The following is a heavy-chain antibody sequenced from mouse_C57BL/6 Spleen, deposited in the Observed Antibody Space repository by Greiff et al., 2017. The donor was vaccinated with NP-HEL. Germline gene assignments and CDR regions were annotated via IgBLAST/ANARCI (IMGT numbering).Heavy chain of an antibody. J-gene: IGHJ4*01. CDR2: INPGSGGT. V-gene: IGHV1-54*01. CDR1: GYAFTNYL. Sequence: VQLQQSGAELVRPGTSVKVSCKASGYAFTNYLIEWVKQRPGQGLEWIGVINPGSGGTNYNEKFKGKATLTADKSSSTAYMQLSSLTSEDSAVYFCARSEYYYAMDYWGQGTSVTVSS. CDR3: ARSEYYYAMDY.